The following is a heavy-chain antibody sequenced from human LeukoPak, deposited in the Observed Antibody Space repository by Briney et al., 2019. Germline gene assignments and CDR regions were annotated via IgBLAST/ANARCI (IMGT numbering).Heavy chain of an antibody. Sequence: GGSLRLSCAASGFTFSSYSMNWVRQAPGKGLEWVSSISSSSSYIYYADSVKGRFTISRDNAKNSLYLQMNSLRAEDTAVYYCARGRVPLGPFDYWGQGTLVTVSS. CDR1: GFTFSSYS. CDR3: ARGRVPLGPFDY. D-gene: IGHD4/OR15-4a*01. J-gene: IGHJ4*02. V-gene: IGHV3-21*01. CDR2: ISSSSSYI.